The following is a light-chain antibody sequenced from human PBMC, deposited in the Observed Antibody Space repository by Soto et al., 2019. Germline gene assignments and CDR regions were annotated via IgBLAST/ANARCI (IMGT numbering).Light chain of an antibody. Sequence: QSALAQPASVSGSFGQSITISCSGPNTDLGVYGYVSWYQHQPGKAPKLLIYDVNNRPSGISDRFSGSKSGDTASLTISGLQAGDEATYYCSSYVTSNVVVFGGGTKVTVL. CDR2: DVN. V-gene: IGLV2-14*01. CDR1: NTDLGVYGY. J-gene: IGLJ2*01. CDR3: SSYVTSNVVV.